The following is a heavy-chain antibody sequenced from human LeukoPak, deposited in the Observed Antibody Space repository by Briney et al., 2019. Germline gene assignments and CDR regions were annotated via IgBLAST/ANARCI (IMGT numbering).Heavy chain of an antibody. D-gene: IGHD2-8*01. Sequence: PSETLSLTCTVSGGSFISSSYYWGWVRQPPGKGLEWIGSLYYSGSTYFNPSLKSRVTISVDTSKNQFSLRLSSVTAADTAVYYCARIEKWVYYFDYWGQGTLVTVSS. J-gene: IGHJ4*02. CDR3: ARIEKWVYYFDY. V-gene: IGHV4-39*01. CDR2: LYYSGST. CDR1: GGSFISSSYY.